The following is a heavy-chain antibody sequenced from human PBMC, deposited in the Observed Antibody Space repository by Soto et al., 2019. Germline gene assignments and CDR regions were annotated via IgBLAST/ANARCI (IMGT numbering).Heavy chain of an antibody. CDR3: VRDSTAFLFDY. J-gene: IGHJ4*02. CDR2: IYSSGRT. V-gene: IGHV4-61*01. Sequence: SETLSLTCTVSGGSVSSGSFYWSWIRQSPGKGLEWIGYIYSSGRTSYNPSLSSRVSISIDTSKNQFSLNLSSVTAADTAVYYCVRDSTAFLFDYWGQGAKVTVSS. CDR1: GGSVSSGSFY. D-gene: IGHD2-2*01.